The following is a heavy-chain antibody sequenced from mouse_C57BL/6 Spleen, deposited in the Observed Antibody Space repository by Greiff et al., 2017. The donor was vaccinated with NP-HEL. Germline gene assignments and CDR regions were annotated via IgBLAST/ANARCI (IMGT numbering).Heavy chain of an antibody. CDR2: IDPSDSYT. D-gene: IGHD3-3*01. CDR3: ARRGGARDHWYFDV. V-gene: IGHV1-50*01. CDR1: GYTFTSYW. Sequence: QVQLQQPGAELVKPGASVKLSCKASGYTFTSYWMQWVKQRPGQGLEWIGEIDPSDSYTNYNQKFKGKATLTVDTSSSTAYMQLSSLTSEDSAVYYCARRGGARDHWYFDVWGTGTTVTVSS. J-gene: IGHJ1*03.